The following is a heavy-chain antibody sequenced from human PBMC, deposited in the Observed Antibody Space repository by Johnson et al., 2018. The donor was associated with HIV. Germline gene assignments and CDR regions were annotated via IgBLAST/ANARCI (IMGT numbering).Heavy chain of an antibody. CDR3: ARGFIIVYNDAFDI. CDR2: ISWNSGSI. CDR1: GFTFDDYA. J-gene: IGHJ3*02. Sequence: VQLVESGGGLVQPGRSLRLSCAASGFTFDDYAMHWVRQAPGKGLEWVSGISWNSGSIGYADSVKGRFTISRDNAKNSLYLQLNSLRVEDTALYYCARGFIIVYNDAFDIWGQGTVVTVSS. D-gene: IGHD3-10*01. V-gene: IGHV3-9*01.